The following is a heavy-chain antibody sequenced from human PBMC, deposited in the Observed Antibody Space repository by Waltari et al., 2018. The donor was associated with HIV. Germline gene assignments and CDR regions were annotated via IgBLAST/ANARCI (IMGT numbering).Heavy chain of an antibody. CDR3: ARTDRGVNGQEFDY. CDR2: MNPNMGAT. CDR1: GYTFSNYD. Sequence: QVQLVQSGAEVKKPGASVRVSCKASGYTFSNYDMNWVRQASGQGLEWMGWMNPNMGATGYAQKFQGRVSMTRSTSIRTAYMELSSLTSEDTAVYYCARTDRGVNGQEFDYWGQGTLVTVSS. V-gene: IGHV1-8*01. J-gene: IGHJ4*02. D-gene: IGHD3-10*01.